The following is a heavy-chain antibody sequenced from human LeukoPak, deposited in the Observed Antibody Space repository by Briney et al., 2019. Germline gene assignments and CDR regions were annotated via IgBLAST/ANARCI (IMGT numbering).Heavy chain of an antibody. CDR3: AKQRSESDY. Sequence: SMKGRFTISRDNAKNSLYLQMNNLTVEDTAMYYCAKQRSESDYWGQGTLVTVSS. V-gene: IGHV3-21*01. J-gene: IGHJ4*02. D-gene: IGHD6-19*01.